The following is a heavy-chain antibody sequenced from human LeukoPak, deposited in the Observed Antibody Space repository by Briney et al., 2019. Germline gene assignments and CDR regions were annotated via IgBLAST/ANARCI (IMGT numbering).Heavy chain of an antibody. CDR3: ETAPDGPFDY. CDR1: GFTFSSYA. J-gene: IGHJ4*02. V-gene: IGHV3-23*01. D-gene: IGHD5-24*01. Sequence: PGGSLRLSCAASGFTFSSYAMSWFRQAPGKGLEWVSAISGSGGSTYYADSVEGRFTISRDNSKNTLYLQMNSLRAEDTAVYYCETAPDGPFDYWGQGTLVTVSS. CDR2: ISGSGGST.